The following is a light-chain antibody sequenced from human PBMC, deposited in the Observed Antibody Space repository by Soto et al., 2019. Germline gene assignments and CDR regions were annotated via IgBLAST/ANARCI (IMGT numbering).Light chain of an antibody. Sequence: EIVLTQSPGTLSLSPGERATLSCRASQSVSSSHLAWYQQKPGQAPSLLIYGTSSRATGIPDRFSGSGSGTDFTLTISRLEPEDFAVYYCQQYDNSPRYTFGQGTKLEIK. CDR1: QSVSSSH. CDR3: QQYDNSPRYT. J-gene: IGKJ2*01. V-gene: IGKV3-20*01. CDR2: GTS.